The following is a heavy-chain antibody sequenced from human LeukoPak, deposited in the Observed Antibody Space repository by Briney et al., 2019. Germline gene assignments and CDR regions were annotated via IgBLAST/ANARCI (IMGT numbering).Heavy chain of an antibody. CDR3: ARVPDPNYYDSSGYQNWFDP. D-gene: IGHD3-22*01. CDR1: GYTFTSYG. Sequence: ASVKVSCKASGYTFTSYGISWVRQAPGQGLEWMGWISAYNGNTNYAQKLQGRVTMTTDTSTSTAYMELRSLRSDDTAVYYCARVPDPNYYDSSGYQNWFDPWGQGTLDTVSS. V-gene: IGHV1-18*01. CDR2: ISAYNGNT. J-gene: IGHJ5*02.